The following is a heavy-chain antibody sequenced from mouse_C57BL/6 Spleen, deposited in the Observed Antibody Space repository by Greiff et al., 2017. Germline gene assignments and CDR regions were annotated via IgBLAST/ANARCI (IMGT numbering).Heavy chain of an antibody. J-gene: IGHJ4*01. CDR1: GFTFNTYA. CDR3: VRGTYYYGSSYYAMDY. Sequence: GGGLVQPKGSLKLSCAASGFTFNTYAMHWVRQAPGKGLEWVARIRSKSSNYATYYADSVKDRFTISRDDSQSMLYLQMNNLKTEDTAMYYCVRGTYYYGSSYYAMDYWGQGTSVTVSS. CDR2: IRSKSSNYAT. D-gene: IGHD1-1*01. V-gene: IGHV10-3*01.